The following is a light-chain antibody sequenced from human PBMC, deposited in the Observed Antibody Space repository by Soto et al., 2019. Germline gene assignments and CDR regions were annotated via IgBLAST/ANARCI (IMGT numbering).Light chain of an antibody. CDR1: SGHSNYA. CDR2: LNSDGSH. Sequence: QLVLTQSPSASASRGASVKLTCTLSSGHSNYAIAWHQQQPEKGPRYLMKLNSDGSHSKGDGIPDRFSGSSSGAERYLTISSLQSEDEADYYCQTWGTGLYVVFGGGTKLTVL. CDR3: QTWGTGLYVV. V-gene: IGLV4-69*01. J-gene: IGLJ2*01.